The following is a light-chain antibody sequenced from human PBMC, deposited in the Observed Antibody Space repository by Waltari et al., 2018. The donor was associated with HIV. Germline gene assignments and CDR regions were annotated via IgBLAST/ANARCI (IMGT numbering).Light chain of an antibody. Sequence: EIVLTQSPGTLSLSPRERATLSCRASQSVSSNYLAWYQQKPGQAPRLLIYGASSRPTGIPDRFSGSGSGTDFTLTISRLEPEDFAVYYCQQYGSSPYTFGQGTKLEIK. J-gene: IGKJ2*01. CDR2: GAS. CDR3: QQYGSSPYT. V-gene: IGKV3-20*01. CDR1: QSVSSNY.